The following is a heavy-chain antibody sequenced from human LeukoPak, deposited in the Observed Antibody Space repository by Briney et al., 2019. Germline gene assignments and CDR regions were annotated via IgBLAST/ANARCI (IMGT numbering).Heavy chain of an antibody. Sequence: PGRSLRLSCAASGFTFNTYAMHWVRQAPGKGLEWVSYITSSGSTIYYADSEKGRFTISRDNAKNSLYLQMNSLRDEDTAVYYCARGLPNSSSWYGVDYWGQGTLVTVSS. CDR1: GFTFNTYA. V-gene: IGHV3-48*03. CDR3: ARGLPNSSSWYGVDY. J-gene: IGHJ4*02. D-gene: IGHD6-13*01. CDR2: ITSSGSTI.